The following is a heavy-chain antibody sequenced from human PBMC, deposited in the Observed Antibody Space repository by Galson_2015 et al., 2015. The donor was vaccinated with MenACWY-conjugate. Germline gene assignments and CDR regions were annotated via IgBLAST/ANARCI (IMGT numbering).Heavy chain of an antibody. Sequence: TLSLTCTVSGGSISGDNDYWSWIRQAPGKGLEWIGYISNSGSTYYTPSLKSRLSISLDTSKNQLSLTLRSVTAADTAVYYCARGNYYVSGTYYKSANFDYWGQGSLVTVSS. CDR1: GGSISGDNDY. V-gene: IGHV4-30-4*01. D-gene: IGHD3-10*01. J-gene: IGHJ4*02. CDR3: ARGNYYVSGTYYKSANFDY. CDR2: ISNSGST.